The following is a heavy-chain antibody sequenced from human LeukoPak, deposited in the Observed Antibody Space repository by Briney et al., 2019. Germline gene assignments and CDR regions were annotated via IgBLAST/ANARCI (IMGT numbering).Heavy chain of an antibody. CDR3: ARGIAVADAFDI. Sequence: GGSLRLSCAASGFTFSSYWMSWVRQAPGKGLEWVANIKQDGSEEYYVHSVKGRFTISRDNAKNSLYLQMNSLRAEDTAVYYCARGIAVADAFDIWGQGTMVTVSS. J-gene: IGHJ3*02. CDR2: IKQDGSEE. V-gene: IGHV3-7*01. D-gene: IGHD6-19*01. CDR1: GFTFSSYW.